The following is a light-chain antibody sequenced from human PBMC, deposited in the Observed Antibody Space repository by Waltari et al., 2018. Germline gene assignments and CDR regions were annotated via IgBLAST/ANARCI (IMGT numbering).Light chain of an antibody. CDR2: DVT. CDR3: CSFAGTYYV. CDR1: SSAVGSYNY. J-gene: IGLJ1*01. Sequence: QSALTQPRSVSGSPGQSVTISCTGTSSAVGSYNYVSWYQQYPGKAPKLMIYDVTKRPSGVPDRFSGSKSGNTASLTISGLQAEDEADYHCCSFAGTYYVFGTGTEVTVL. V-gene: IGLV2-11*01.